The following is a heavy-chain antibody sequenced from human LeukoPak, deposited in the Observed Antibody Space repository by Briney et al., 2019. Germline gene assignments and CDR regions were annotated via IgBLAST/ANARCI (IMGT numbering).Heavy chain of an antibody. J-gene: IGHJ4*02. CDR3: ARHGLYGSFRYFDY. CDR2: IYYSGST. D-gene: IGHD6-6*01. Sequence: PSETLSLTCTVSGGSISSSSYYWGWIRQPPGKGLEWIGTIYYSGSTYYTPSLKSQVTISVDTSKNQFSLNLTSVTAADTAVYYCARHGLYGSFRYFDYWGQGTLVTVSS. V-gene: IGHV4-39*01. CDR1: GGSISSSSYY.